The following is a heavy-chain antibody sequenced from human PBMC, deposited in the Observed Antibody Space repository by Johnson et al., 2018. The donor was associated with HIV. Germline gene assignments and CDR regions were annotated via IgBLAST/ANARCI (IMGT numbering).Heavy chain of an antibody. V-gene: IGHV3-23*04. CDR2: ISGSDHST. J-gene: IGHJ3*02. CDR1: AFTFSSND. Sequence: VQLVESGGGLVQPGGSLRLSCGASAFTFSSNDMKWVRQAPGKGLEWVSPISGSDHSTYYADSVRGRFTISRDNSKNTLYLQMNSLRAEDTAVYYCAREGTFYYDSSGYDNAFDIWGRGTMVTVSS. D-gene: IGHD3-22*01. CDR3: AREGTFYYDSSGYDNAFDI.